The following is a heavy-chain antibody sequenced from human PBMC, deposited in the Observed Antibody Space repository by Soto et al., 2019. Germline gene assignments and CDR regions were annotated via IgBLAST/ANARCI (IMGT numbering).Heavy chain of an antibody. D-gene: IGHD5-18*01. V-gene: IGHV4-4*02. Sequence: QVQLQESGPGLVKPSGTLSLTCAVSGGSISSSNWWSWVRQPPGKGLEWIGEIYHTGTTNYNPSVKSRVTILVDKSKNQFSLKRSTVTAADTAVYYCARDSGYSYGSNWFDPWGQGTLVTVSS. CDR2: IYHTGTT. CDR3: ARDSGYSYGSNWFDP. CDR1: GGSISSSNW. J-gene: IGHJ5*02.